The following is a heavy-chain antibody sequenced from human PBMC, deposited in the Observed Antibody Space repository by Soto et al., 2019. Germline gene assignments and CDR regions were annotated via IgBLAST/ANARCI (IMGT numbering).Heavy chain of an antibody. CDR2: TYYRSQWYN. D-gene: IGHD6-19*01. CDR3: ARELEMFTGAEAGTLDY. V-gene: IGHV6-1*01. J-gene: IGHJ4*02. CDR1: GDRVSNNSVA. Sequence: SQTLSLTCAISGDRVSNNSVAWNWIRQSPSRGLEWLGRTYYRSQWYNEYTVTVRSRITINADTSKNQFSLQLNSVTPDDTAIYYCARELEMFTGAEAGTLDYWGQGTLVTVSS.